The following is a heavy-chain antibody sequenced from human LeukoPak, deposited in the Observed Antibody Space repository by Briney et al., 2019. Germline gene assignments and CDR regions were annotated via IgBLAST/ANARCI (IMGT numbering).Heavy chain of an antibody. CDR3: ARGGASCGGDCLDY. CDR2: ISSSSSSK. Sequence: AGGSLRLSCAAPGFTFSSYSVNWVRQAPGKGLEWVSYISSSSSSKKYADSVKGRFTISRDNAKNSLYLQMNSLRAEDTAVYYCARGGASCGGDCLDYWGQGTLVTVSS. J-gene: IGHJ4*02. D-gene: IGHD2-21*02. CDR1: GFTFSSYS. V-gene: IGHV3-48*01.